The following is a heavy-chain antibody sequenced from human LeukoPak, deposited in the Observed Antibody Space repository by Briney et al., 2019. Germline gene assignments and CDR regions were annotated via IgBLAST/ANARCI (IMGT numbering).Heavy chain of an antibody. D-gene: IGHD3-9*01. CDR2: IRGTTDNT. J-gene: IGHJ6*02. V-gene: IGHV3-23*01. CDR3: ARSGCYDILTGYHYGMDV. CDR1: GFTFSTYV. Sequence: GGSLRLSCAASGFTFSTYVMSWVRQAPGKGLEWVSSIRGTTDNTYYADSVKGRFTISRDNSKNTLYLQMNSLRAEDTAVYYCARSGCYDILTGYHYGMDVWGQGTTVTVSS.